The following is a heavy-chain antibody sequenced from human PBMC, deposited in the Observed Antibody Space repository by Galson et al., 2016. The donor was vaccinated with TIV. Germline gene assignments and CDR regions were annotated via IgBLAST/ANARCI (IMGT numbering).Heavy chain of an antibody. J-gene: IGHJ6*02. CDR3: ARIVYGSSALDV. V-gene: IGHV1-18*01. CDR1: GYAFASYG. CDR2: ISAYNGNT. Sequence: SVKVSCKASGYAFASYGITWVRQAPGQGLEWMGWISAYNGNTNYAHKLQGRATVTTDTSTSTAYMELRSLRSDDTAVYYCARIVYGSSALDVWGQGTTVTVSS. D-gene: IGHD4-17*01.